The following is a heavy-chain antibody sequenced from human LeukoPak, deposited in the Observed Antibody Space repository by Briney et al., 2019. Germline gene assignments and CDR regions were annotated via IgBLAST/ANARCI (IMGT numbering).Heavy chain of an antibody. CDR1: GATFSSYA. Sequence: SVKVSCKASGATFSSYAISWVRQAPGQGREWMGGIIPIFGTANYAQKFQGRVKITTDESTSTAYMELSSLRSEDTAVYYCATVASIRRFYFDFWGQGTLVTVSS. D-gene: IGHD3-3*01. CDR3: ATVASIRRFYFDF. CDR2: IIPIFGTA. V-gene: IGHV1-69*05. J-gene: IGHJ4*02.